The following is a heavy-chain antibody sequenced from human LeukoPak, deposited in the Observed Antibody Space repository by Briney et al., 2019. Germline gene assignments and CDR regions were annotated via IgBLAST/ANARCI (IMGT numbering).Heavy chain of an antibody. CDR2: ISGSGGST. V-gene: IGHV3-23*01. CDR3: AKGDEWFGEFPHFRPPELGLFDF. Sequence: GGSLRLSCAASGFTFSSSAMTWVRQVLGKGLEWVSAISGSGGSTYYADSVKGRFTISRDNSKNTLYLQMNSLRAEDTAVYYCAKGDEWFGEFPHFRPPELGLFDFWGQGTMVTVSS. J-gene: IGHJ3*01. D-gene: IGHD3-10*01. CDR1: GFTFSSSA.